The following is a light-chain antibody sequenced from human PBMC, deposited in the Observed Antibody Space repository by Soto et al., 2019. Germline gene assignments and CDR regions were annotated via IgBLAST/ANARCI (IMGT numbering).Light chain of an antibody. J-gene: IGLJ2*01. CDR3: CSYAVSYTRV. Sequence: QSALTQPRSVSGSPGQSVTISCTGTSSDVGGYNYVSWYQQYPGKAPKLMIYDVSKRPSGVPDRFSGSKSGNTASLTISGLQAEDEADYYCCSYAVSYTRVFGGGTKLTVL. CDR2: DVS. CDR1: SSDVGGYNY. V-gene: IGLV2-11*01.